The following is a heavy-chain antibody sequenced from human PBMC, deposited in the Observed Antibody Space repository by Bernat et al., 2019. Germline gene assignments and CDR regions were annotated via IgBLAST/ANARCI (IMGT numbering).Heavy chain of an antibody. D-gene: IGHD4-17*01. CDR2: INWNGGST. CDR3: ARGALPYYGDYGYHFDY. V-gene: IGHV3-20*04. J-gene: IGHJ4*02. Sequence: EVQLVESGGGVVRPGGSLRLSCAASGFTFDDYGMSWVRQAPGKGLEWVSGINWNGGSTGYADSVKGRFTISRDNAKNSLYLQMNSLRAEDTALYYFARGALPYYGDYGYHFDYWGQGTLVTVSS. CDR1: GFTFDDYG.